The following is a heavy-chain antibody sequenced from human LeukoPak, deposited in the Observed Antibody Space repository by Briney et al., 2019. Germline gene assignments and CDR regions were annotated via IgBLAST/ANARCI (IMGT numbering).Heavy chain of an antibody. Sequence: PSETLSLTCTVSGASIRNSIYYWGWIRQPPGRGLQWIGSIYYRGSPYYNPSLKSRVTISIDTSKSQFSLNLTSVTAADTAVYYCARMLYDSSGLSAFDIWGQGTMVTVSS. CDR1: GASIRNSIYY. CDR3: ARMLYDSSGLSAFDI. CDR2: IYYRGSP. V-gene: IGHV4-39*01. D-gene: IGHD3-22*01. J-gene: IGHJ3*02.